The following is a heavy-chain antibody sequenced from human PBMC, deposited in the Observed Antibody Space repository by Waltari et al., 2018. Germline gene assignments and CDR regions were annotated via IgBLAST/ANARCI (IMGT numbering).Heavy chain of an antibody. J-gene: IGHJ3*02. D-gene: IGHD6-13*01. V-gene: IGHV1-2*04. CDR3: ARDQGIAARDAFDI. CDR2: INPNSGGT. Sequence: QVQLVQSGAEVKKPGASVKVSCKASGYTFTGYYMHWVRQAPGQGLEWMAWINPNSGGTNYGQKFQGWVTMTRDTSISTAYMELSRLRSDDTAVYYCARDQGIAARDAFDIWGQGTMVTVSS. CDR1: GYTFTGYY.